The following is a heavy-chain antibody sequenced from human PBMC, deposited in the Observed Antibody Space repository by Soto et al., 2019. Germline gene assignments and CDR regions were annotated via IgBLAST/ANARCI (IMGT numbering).Heavy chain of an antibody. Sequence: SETLSLTCTVSGGSISSSSYYWGWIRQPPGKGLEWIGSIYYSGSTYYNPSLKSRVTISVDTSKNQFSRKLSSVTAADTAVYYCARIGGDYYDSSGYGIDYWGQGTLVTVSS. D-gene: IGHD3-22*01. J-gene: IGHJ4*02. CDR1: GGSISSSSYY. V-gene: IGHV4-39*01. CDR2: IYYSGST. CDR3: ARIGGDYYDSSGYGIDY.